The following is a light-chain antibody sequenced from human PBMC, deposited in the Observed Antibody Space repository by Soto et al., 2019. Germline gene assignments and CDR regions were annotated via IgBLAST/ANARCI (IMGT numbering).Light chain of an antibody. CDR3: SSYAGSNNYV. V-gene: IGLV2-14*03. CDR1: SSDVGGYNY. J-gene: IGLJ1*01. Sequence: QSALTQPASVSGSPGQSITISCTGTSSDVGGYNYVSWYQHHPGKAPKLIIYDVSNRPSGVSNRFSGSKSGNTASLTVSGLQAEDEADYYCSSYAGSNNYVFGTGTKVTVL. CDR2: DVS.